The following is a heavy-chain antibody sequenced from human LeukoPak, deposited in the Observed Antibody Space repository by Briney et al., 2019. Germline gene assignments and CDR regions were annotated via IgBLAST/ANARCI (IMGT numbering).Heavy chain of an antibody. D-gene: IGHD3-22*01. CDR3: ATPRYYYDSSGRGQAFDI. J-gene: IGHJ3*02. Sequence: GGSLGLSCAASGFTFSSYAMSWVRQAPGKGLEWVSAISGSGGSTYYADSVKGRFTIPRDNSKNTLYLQMNSLRAEDTAVYYCATPRYYYDSSGRGQAFDIWGQGTMVTVSS. V-gene: IGHV3-23*01. CDR2: ISGSGGST. CDR1: GFTFSSYA.